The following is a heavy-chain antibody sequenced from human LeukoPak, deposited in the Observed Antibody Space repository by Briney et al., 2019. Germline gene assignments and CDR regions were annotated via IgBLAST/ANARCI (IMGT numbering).Heavy chain of an antibody. V-gene: IGHV4-31*03. CDR1: GGSISSGGYY. CDR2: IYYSGST. Sequence: PSETLSLTCTVSGGSISSGGYYWSWIRQHPGKGLEWIGYIYYSGSTYYNPSLKSRVTISVDTSKNQFSLKLSSVTAADTAVYYCARGTQYYYDSSGHYYGHYFDYWGQGTLVTVSS. CDR3: ARGTQYYYDSSGHYYGHYFDY. D-gene: IGHD3-22*01. J-gene: IGHJ4*02.